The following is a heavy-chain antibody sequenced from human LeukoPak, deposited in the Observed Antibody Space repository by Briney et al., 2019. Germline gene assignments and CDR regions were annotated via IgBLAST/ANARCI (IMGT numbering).Heavy chain of an antibody. V-gene: IGHV3-48*03. J-gene: IGHJ2*01. CDR3: AREEVGGPAAYNWYFDL. CDR1: GFTFSSYE. CDR2: ISSSSSTI. D-gene: IGHD2-2*01. Sequence: GGSLRLSCAASGFTFSSYEMNWIRQAPGKGLEWVAYISSSSSTIYYADSVKGRFTISRDNAKNSLSLQLSSLRGEDTAVYYCAREEVGGPAAYNWYFDLWGRGTLVTVSS.